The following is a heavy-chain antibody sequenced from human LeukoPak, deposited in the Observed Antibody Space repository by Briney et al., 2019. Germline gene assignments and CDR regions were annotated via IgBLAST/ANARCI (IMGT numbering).Heavy chain of an antibody. D-gene: IGHD2-8*02. CDR2: ISYDGSNT. CDR3: AIDQTAVTGVWGTIDY. V-gene: IGHV3-30*03. Sequence: PGGSLRLSCTASGFTFSGYGMHWVRQAPGMGLEWVAIISYDGSNTFYGDSVKGRFTISRDNSKKTLYLQMNSLRTEDTAVYYCAIDQTAVTGVWGTIDYWGQGTLVTVSS. J-gene: IGHJ4*02. CDR1: GFTFSGYG.